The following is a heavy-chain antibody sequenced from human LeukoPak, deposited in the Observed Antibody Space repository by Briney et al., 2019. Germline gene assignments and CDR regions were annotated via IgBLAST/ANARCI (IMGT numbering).Heavy chain of an antibody. V-gene: IGHV4-30-4*01. Sequence: KASQTLSLTCTVYGGSICSGDYYWSWIRQPPGTCLEWIGYIYYSGSTYYNPSLKSRVTISVDTSKNQFSLKLSSVTAADTAVYYCAREYDYGDYPGYWGQGTLVTVSS. J-gene: IGHJ4*02. CDR2: IYYSGST. CDR1: GGSICSGDYY. CDR3: AREYDYGDYPGY. D-gene: IGHD4-17*01.